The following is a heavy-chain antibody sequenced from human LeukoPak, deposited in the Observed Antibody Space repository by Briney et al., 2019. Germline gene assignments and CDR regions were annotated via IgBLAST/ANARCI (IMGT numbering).Heavy chain of an antibody. V-gene: IGHV1-18*01. D-gene: IGHD2-15*01. CDR1: GYTFTSYG. J-gene: IGHJ3*02. CDR3: ARDGLVVVVAATGGDAFDI. Sequence: ASVKVSCKASGYTFTSYGISWVRQAPGQGLEWTGWISAYNGNTNYAQKLQGRVTMTTDTSTSTAYMELRSLRSDDTAVYYCARDGLVVVVAATGGDAFDIWGQGTMVTVSS. CDR2: ISAYNGNT.